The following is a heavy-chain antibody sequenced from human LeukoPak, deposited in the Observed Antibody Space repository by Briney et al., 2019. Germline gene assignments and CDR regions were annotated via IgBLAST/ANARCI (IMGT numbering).Heavy chain of an antibody. J-gene: IGHJ4*02. CDR3: ARDRPHCSGDTCRGGFDY. Sequence: SETLSLTCTVSGGSISSDDYYWSWIRQPPGKGLEWIGYIFYSGTTYYNPSLKSRVIISVDTSKNQFSLKLSSVTAADTAVYYCARDRPHCSGDTCRGGFDYWGQGTLVTVSS. V-gene: IGHV4-30-4*01. CDR1: GGSISSDDYY. D-gene: IGHD2-15*01. CDR2: IFYSGTT.